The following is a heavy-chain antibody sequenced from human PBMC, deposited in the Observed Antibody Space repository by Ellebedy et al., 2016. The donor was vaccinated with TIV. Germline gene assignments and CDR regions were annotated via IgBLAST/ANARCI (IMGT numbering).Heavy chain of an antibody. D-gene: IGHD1-26*01. CDR2: INPNSGGT. J-gene: IGHJ3*02. Sequence: ASVKVSCKASGYTFTGYYMHWVRQAPGQGLERMGWINPNSGGTNYAQKFQGWVTMTRGTSISTAYVELSRLRSDDTAVYYCARAVGATGSDAFDIWGQGTMVTVSS. CDR3: ARAVGATGSDAFDI. V-gene: IGHV1-2*04. CDR1: GYTFTGYY.